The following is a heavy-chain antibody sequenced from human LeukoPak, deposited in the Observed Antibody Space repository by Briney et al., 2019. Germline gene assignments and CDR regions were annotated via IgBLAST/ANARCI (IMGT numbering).Heavy chain of an antibody. Sequence: PSETLSLTCTVSGGSISSSSYYWGWIRQPPGKGLEWIGSIYYSGSTYYNPSLKSRVTISVDTSRNQFSLKLSSVTAADTAVYYCARLIGEEDTAMAYWGQGTLVTVSS. CDR1: GGSISSSSYY. J-gene: IGHJ4*02. V-gene: IGHV4-39*01. CDR2: IYYSGST. D-gene: IGHD5-18*01. CDR3: ARLIGEEDTAMAY.